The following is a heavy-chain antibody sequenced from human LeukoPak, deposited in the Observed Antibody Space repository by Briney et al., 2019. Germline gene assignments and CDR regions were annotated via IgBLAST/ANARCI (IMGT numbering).Heavy chain of an antibody. CDR2: IYHSGST. CDR1: GYSISSGYY. Sequence: PSETLSLTCTVSGYSISSGYYWGWIRQPPGKGLEWIGSIYHSGSTYYNPSLKSRVTISVDTSKNQFSLKLSSVTAADTAVYYCASMFGMYQYYDSSARGDAFDIWGQGTMVTVSS. J-gene: IGHJ3*02. CDR3: ASMFGMYQYYDSSARGDAFDI. V-gene: IGHV4-38-2*02. D-gene: IGHD3-22*01.